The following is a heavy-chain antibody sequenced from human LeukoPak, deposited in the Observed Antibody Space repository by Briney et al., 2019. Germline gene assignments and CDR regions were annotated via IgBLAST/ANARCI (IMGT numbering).Heavy chain of an antibody. D-gene: IGHD6-19*01. J-gene: IGHJ4*02. Sequence: PSETLSLTCAVYGGSFSGYYWSWIRQPPGRGLEWIGKINHSRSTNYNPSLKSRVTISVDTSKNQFSLRLSSVTAADTAVYYCARGRIAVAAGELGYWGQGTLVTVPS. CDR3: ARGRIAVAAGELGY. CDR2: INHSRST. V-gene: IGHV4-34*01. CDR1: GGSFSGYY.